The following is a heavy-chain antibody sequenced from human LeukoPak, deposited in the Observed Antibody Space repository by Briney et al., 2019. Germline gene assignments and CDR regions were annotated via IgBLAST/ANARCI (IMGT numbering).Heavy chain of an antibody. J-gene: IGHJ4*02. CDR2: IYYSGST. Sequence: PSETLSLTCTVSGGSISSGGYYWSWIRQHPGKGLEWIGYIYYSGSTYYNPSLKSRVTMSVDTSKNQFSLKLSSVTAADTAVYYCARGRGSSGYFFDYWGQGTLVTVSS. D-gene: IGHD3-22*01. CDR1: GGSISSGGYY. CDR3: ARGRGSSGYFFDY. V-gene: IGHV4-31*03.